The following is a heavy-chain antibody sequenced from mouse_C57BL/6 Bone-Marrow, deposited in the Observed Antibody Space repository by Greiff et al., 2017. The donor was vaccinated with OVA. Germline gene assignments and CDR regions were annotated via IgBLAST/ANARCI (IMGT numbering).Heavy chain of an antibody. Sequence: QVQLQQPGAELVMPGASVKLSCKASGYTFTSSWLHWVKQRPGHGLEWIGEIDPSDSYTNYNPKFQGTSTLTVDTSSSTAYLQLSRLTSEASAVDYGARCITWDEHDAMDDWGKGTTVTVSS. D-gene: IGHD4-1*01. CDR1: GYTFTSSW. V-gene: IGHV1-69*01. CDR2: IDPSDSYT. CDR3: ARCITWDEHDAMDD. J-gene: IGHJ4*01.